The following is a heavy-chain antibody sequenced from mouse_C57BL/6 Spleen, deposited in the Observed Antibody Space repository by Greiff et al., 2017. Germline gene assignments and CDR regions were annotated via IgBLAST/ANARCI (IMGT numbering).Heavy chain of an antibody. CDR3: AREVDDGYGYWYFDV. CDR1: GFTFSDYY. V-gene: IGHV5-16*01. J-gene: IGHJ1*03. Sequence: EVKLVESEGGLVQPGSSMKLSCTASGFTFSDYYMAWVRQVPEKGLEWVAKINYDSSSTYYMDSLKSRFIISRDNAKNILYLQMSSLKSEDTATYYCAREVDDGYGYWYFDVWGTGTTVTVSS. CDR2: INYDSSST. D-gene: IGHD2-3*01.